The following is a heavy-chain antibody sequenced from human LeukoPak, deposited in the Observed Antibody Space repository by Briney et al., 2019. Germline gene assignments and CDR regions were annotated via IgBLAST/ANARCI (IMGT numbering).Heavy chain of an antibody. V-gene: IGHV3-53*01. CDR3: ARGMDTAMVYPDY. CDR2: IYSGGST. CDR1: GFTVSSHY. D-gene: IGHD5-18*01. J-gene: IGHJ4*02. Sequence: QPGGSLRLSCAASGFTVSSHYMSWVRQAPGKGLEWVSVIYSGGSTYYADSVKGRFTISRDNSKDTLYLQMNSLRAEDTAVYYCARGMDTAMVYPDYWGQGTLVTVSS.